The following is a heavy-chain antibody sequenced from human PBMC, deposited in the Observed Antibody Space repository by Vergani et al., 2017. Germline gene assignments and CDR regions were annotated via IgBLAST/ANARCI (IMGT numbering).Heavy chain of an antibody. D-gene: IGHD5-24*01. CDR3: AKSGWLQHFGAHYFDS. CDR1: GGSVDSRKHY. V-gene: IGHV4-39*01. Sequence: QVLLQESGPGLVKPSETLSLTCTVSGGSVDSRKHYWGWIRQPPGKGLEWIGTVSYSGATYYTPSLKNRVKVSLNTSENQFSLQMSSVTAADTAVYYCAKSGWLQHFGAHYFDSWGQGILVTVSS. J-gene: IGHJ4*02. CDR2: VSYSGAT.